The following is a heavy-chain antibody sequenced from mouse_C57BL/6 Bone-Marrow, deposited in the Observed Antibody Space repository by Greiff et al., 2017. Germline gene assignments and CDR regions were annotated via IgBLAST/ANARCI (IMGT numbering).Heavy chain of an antibody. D-gene: IGHD2-3*01. CDR3: ARQGGWKGY. J-gene: IGHJ2*01. Sequence: EVKLQESGGDLVKPGGSLKLSCAASGFTFSSYGMSWVRQTPDKRLEWVATISSGGSYTYYPDSVKGRFTISRDNAKNTLYLQMSSLKSEDTAMYYCARQGGWKGYWGQGTTLTVSS. CDR2: ISSGGSYT. CDR1: GFTFSSYG. V-gene: IGHV5-6*01.